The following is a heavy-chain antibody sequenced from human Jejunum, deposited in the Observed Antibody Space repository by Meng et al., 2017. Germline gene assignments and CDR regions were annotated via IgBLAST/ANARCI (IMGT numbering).Heavy chain of an antibody. CDR1: GGSFSGYY. CDR3: ARGGDPRAYYFDY. J-gene: IGHJ4*02. V-gene: IGHV4-34*01. CDR2: IDHSGST. D-gene: IGHD3-10*01. Sequence: SETLSLTCAVYGGSFSGYYCGWIRQAPGKGLEWIGDIDHSGSTNYNPSLKNRVTISVDTSRNQISLNLNSVTAADTAVYYCARGGDPRAYYFDYWGQGNLATVSS.